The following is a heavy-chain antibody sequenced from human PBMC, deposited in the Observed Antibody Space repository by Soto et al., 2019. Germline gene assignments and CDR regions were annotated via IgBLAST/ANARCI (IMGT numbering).Heavy chain of an antibody. Sequence: KVSCKASGGTFSSYTISWVRQAPGQGLEWMGRIIPILGIANYAQKFQGRVTMTADKSTSTAYMELRSLRSDDTAVYYCARDAAAGLNDYWGQGTLVTVSS. J-gene: IGHJ4*02. CDR1: GGTFSSYT. V-gene: IGHV1-69*04. D-gene: IGHD6-13*01. CDR3: ARDAAAGLNDY. CDR2: IIPILGIA.